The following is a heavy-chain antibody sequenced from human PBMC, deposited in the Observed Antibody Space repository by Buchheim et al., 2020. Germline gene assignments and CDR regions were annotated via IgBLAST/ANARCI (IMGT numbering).Heavy chain of an antibody. CDR1: GFTFSSYE. J-gene: IGHJ4*02. Sequence: VQLVESGGGLVQPGGSLRLSCAASGFTFSSYEMNWVRQAPGKGLEWVAIIWYDGRTKYYADSVKGRFTISRDNSKNTLFLQMNSLRAEDTAVYYCATEDLDAAFEYWGQG. CDR2: IWYDGRTK. D-gene: IGHD3-9*01. V-gene: IGHV3-33*08. CDR3: ATEDLDAAFEY.